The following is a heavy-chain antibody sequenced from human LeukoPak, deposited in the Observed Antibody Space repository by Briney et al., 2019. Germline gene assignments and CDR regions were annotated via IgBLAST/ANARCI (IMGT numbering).Heavy chain of an antibody. V-gene: IGHV3-74*03. CDR3: ATSGQPWLQFY. J-gene: IGHJ4*02. CDR2: INSDGSTT. D-gene: IGHD5-24*01. Sequence: PGGSLRLSCAASGFTFIRYWMHWVRQTPGKGLVWVSGINSDGSTTTYADSVKGRFTISRDNAKNTVFLQMNSLRVEDTAVYYCATSGQPWLQFYWGQGTLATVSS. CDR1: GFTFIRYW.